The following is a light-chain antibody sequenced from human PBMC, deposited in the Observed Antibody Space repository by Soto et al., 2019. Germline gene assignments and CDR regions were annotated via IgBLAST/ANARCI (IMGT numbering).Light chain of an antibody. CDR1: QSLSSY. CDR2: GAS. J-gene: IGKJ2*01. V-gene: IGKV3-20*01. Sequence: EIVLTQSPGTLSLSPGERATLSCRASQSLSSYFAWYQQKPGHAPSLLIYGASSRATGIPDRFSGSGSGTDVTLTISRLEPEDFAVYYCRQYGSSPSYTFGQGTKLEIK. CDR3: RQYGSSPSYT.